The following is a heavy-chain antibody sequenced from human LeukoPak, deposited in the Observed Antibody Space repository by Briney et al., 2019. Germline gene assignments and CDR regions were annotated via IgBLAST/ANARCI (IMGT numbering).Heavy chain of an antibody. J-gene: IGHJ4*02. Sequence: SETLSLTCTVSGGSISSSSYYWGWIRQPPGKGLEWIGSIYYSGSTYHNPSLKSRVTISVDTSKNQFSLKLSSVTAADTAVYYCARHYVAPAAGPPLGFDYWGQGTLVTVSS. V-gene: IGHV4-39*01. CDR3: ARHYVAPAAGPPLGFDY. CDR1: GGSISSSSYY. D-gene: IGHD6-13*01. CDR2: IYYSGST.